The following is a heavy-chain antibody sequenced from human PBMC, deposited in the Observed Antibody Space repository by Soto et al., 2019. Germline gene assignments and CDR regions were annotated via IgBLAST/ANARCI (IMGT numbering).Heavy chain of an antibody. CDR2: IDDSGTI. J-gene: IGHJ4*02. CDR1: GGSFSGFY. CDR3: AREVRGRKIFDY. V-gene: IGHV4-34*01. D-gene: IGHD3-10*01. Sequence: PSETLSLTCAVYGGSFSGFYWTWMPQTPGKGLEWIGEIDDSGTINYNPSLKNRVTISIDTSKNQFSLKLSSVTAADTAVYSCAREVRGRKIFDYWGQGALVTVSS.